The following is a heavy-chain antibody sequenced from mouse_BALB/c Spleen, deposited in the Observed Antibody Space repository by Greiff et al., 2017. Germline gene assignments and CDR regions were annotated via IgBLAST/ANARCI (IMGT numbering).Heavy chain of an antibody. CDR1: GYTFTDYE. D-gene: IGHD4-1*01. CDR2: IDPETGGT. V-gene: IGHV1-15*01. CDR3: TREGLTGTGFAY. J-gene: IGHJ3*01. Sequence: QVQLQQSGAELVRPGASVTLSCKASGYTFTDYEMHWVKQTPVHGLEWIGAIDPETGGTAYNQKFKGKATLTADKSSSTAYMELRSLTSEDSAVYCCTREGLTGTGFAYWGQGTLVTVSA.